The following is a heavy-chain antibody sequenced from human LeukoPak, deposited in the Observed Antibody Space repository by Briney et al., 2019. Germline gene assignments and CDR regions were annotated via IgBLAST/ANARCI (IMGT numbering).Heavy chain of an antibody. CDR1: GFTFSDYY. CDR3: ARDLRGVAAIAINDAFDI. Sequence: GGSLRLSCAASGFTFSDYYMSWIRQAPGKGLEWVSYMNSSSSYTNYADSVKGRYTISRDNAKNSLYLQMNSLRAEDTAVYYCARDLRGVAAIAINDAFDIWGQGTMVTVST. V-gene: IGHV3-11*05. CDR2: MNSSSSYT. J-gene: IGHJ3*02. D-gene: IGHD5-12*01.